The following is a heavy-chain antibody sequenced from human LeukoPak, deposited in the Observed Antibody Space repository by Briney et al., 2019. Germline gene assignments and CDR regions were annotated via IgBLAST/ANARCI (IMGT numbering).Heavy chain of an antibody. CDR1: GFTFSSYG. V-gene: IGHV3-30*02. Sequence: GGSLRLSCAASGFTFSSYGMHWVRQAPGKGLEWVAFIRYDGSNKYYADSVKGRFTISRDNSKNTLYLQMNSLRAEDTAVYYCAREYYDFWSGCVYYYYMDVWGKGTTVTVSS. CDR3: AREYYDFWSGCVYYYYMDV. J-gene: IGHJ6*03. D-gene: IGHD3-3*01. CDR2: IRYDGSNK.